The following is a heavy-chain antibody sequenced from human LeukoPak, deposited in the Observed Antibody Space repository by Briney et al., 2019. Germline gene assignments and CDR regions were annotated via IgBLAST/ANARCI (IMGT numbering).Heavy chain of an antibody. D-gene: IGHD2-15*01. CDR1: GDSVSSDSAA. CDR2: TYYMSKWIT. V-gene: IGHV6-1*01. J-gene: IGHJ5*02. CDR3: ARAAHGSHWFDP. Sequence: SQTLSLTCAVSGDSVSSDSAAWNWIRQSPSRGLEWLGRTYYMSKWITDYAVSVGSRIVIHPDTSKNQFSLQLTSVTPEDTAVHYCARAAHGSHWFDPWGQGTLVTVSS.